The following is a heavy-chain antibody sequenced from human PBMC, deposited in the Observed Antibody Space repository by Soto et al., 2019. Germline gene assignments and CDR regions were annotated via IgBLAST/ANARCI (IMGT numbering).Heavy chain of an antibody. J-gene: IGHJ4*02. CDR2: IYHSGST. Sequence: SETLSLTCAVSGGSISSSNWWSWVRQPPGKGLEWIGEIYHSGSTNYNPSLKSRVTISVDTSKNQFSLKLSSVTAADTAVYYCAVEGSGSVSFDYWGQGTLVTSPQ. V-gene: IGHV4-4*02. D-gene: IGHD3-10*01. CDR3: AVEGSGSVSFDY. CDR1: GGSISSSNW.